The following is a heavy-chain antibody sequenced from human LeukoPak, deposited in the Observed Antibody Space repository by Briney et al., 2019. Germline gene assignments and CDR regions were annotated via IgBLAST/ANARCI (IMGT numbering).Heavy chain of an antibody. CDR1: GFTFSSYA. V-gene: IGHV3-30-3*01. D-gene: IGHD3-3*01. Sequence: GGSLRLSCAASGFTFSSYAMHWVRQAPGKGLEWVAVISYDGSNKYYADSVKGRFTISRDNSKNTLYLQMNSLRAEDTAVYYCARAEDFWSGYYAFDIWGQGTMVTVSS. CDR3: ARAEDFWSGYYAFDI. J-gene: IGHJ3*02. CDR2: ISYDGSNK.